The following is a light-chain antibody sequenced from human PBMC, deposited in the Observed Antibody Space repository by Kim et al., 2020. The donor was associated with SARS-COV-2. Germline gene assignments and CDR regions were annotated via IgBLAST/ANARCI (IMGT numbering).Light chain of an antibody. CDR3: QQRSDWPT. V-gene: IGKV3-11*01. CDR1: QSVSSY. J-gene: IGKJ2*01. Sequence: LSGSPGERVTLSCRASQSVSSYLAWYQQKPGQAPRLLIYDASNRATGIPARFSGSGSGTDFTLTISSLEPEDFAVYYCQQRSDWPTFGLGTKLEI. CDR2: DAS.